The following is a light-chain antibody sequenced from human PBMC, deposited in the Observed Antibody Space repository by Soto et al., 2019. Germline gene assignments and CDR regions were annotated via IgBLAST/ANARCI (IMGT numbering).Light chain of an antibody. CDR2: DAS. J-gene: IGKJ1*01. V-gene: IGKV3-11*01. CDR1: QTISNY. CDR3: QQRRNCHGS. Sequence: EIVLTQSPATLSLSPGERATLSCRASQTISNYLVWYQQKPGQAPRVLIFDASNRATGIPARFSGSGSGTDFTLTLSSLETEDLSVYSCQQRRNCHGSFGQGTKVEI.